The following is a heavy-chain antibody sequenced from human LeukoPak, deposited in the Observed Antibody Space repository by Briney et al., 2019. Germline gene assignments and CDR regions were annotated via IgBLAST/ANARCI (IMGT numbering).Heavy chain of an antibody. D-gene: IGHD3-10*01. Sequence: GGSLRLSCAASGFAFSSYAMSWVRQPPGKGVEWVSVISRRDGYTYYADSVKGRFTISGDNSKNPLYLQMNTRRAEDTAVYYCANDYRSGSFHDFWGQGTLVTVSS. J-gene: IGHJ4*02. CDR1: GFAFSSYA. CDR2: ISRRDGYT. CDR3: ANDYRSGSFHDF. V-gene: IGHV3-23*01.